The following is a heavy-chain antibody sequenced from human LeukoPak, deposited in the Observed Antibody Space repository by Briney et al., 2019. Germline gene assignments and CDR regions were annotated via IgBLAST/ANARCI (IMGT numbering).Heavy chain of an antibody. Sequence: GRSLRLSCAASGFTFNSYGLHWVRQAPGKGLEWVAVVSYDGSFKYYTDSVKGRFTISRDNSKNTLHLQMNSLRAGDTAVYYCAKSLSDGYDYWGQGTPVTVSS. J-gene: IGHJ4*02. CDR1: GFTFNSYG. CDR3: AKSLSDGYDY. D-gene: IGHD5-24*01. CDR2: VSYDGSFK. V-gene: IGHV3-30*18.